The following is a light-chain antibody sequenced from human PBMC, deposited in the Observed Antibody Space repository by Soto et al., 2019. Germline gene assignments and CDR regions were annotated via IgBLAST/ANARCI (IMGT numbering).Light chain of an antibody. CDR2: KAS. CDR3: QQYGGFSYT. J-gene: IGKJ2*01. Sequence: DIQMTQSPSTLSASVGDRVSITCRASQSISSWLAWYQQKPGKAPKLLIYKASSLESGVPSRFSGSGSGTEFTLTISSLQPDDFATYYCQQYGGFSYTFGQGTTLKI. CDR1: QSISSW. V-gene: IGKV1-5*03.